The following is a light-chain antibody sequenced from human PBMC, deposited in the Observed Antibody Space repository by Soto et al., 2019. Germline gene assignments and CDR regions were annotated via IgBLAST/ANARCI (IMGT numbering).Light chain of an antibody. J-gene: IGLJ2*01. V-gene: IGLV2-8*01. Sequence: QSALTQPPSASGSPGQSVTISCTGTSSDVGGYGYVSWYQQHPGKAPKRMIYEVNKRPSGVPDRFSGSKSGNTASLTVAGLQAEDESDYYCSSYAGSNHLVFGGGTKLTVL. CDR2: EVN. CDR3: SSYAGSNHLV. CDR1: SSDVGGYGY.